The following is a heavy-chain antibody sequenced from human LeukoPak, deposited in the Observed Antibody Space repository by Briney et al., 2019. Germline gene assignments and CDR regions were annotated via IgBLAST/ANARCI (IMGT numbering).Heavy chain of an antibody. CDR2: MNPNSGNT. CDR3: ARGWASDAFDI. Sequence: WASVKVSCKASGYTFTSYDINWVRQATGQGLEWMGWMNPNSGNTGYAQKFQGRVTITRNTSISTAYMELSSLRSEDTAVYYCARGWASDAFDIWGQGTMVTVSS. J-gene: IGHJ3*02. D-gene: IGHD7-27*01. CDR1: GYTFTSYD. V-gene: IGHV1-8*03.